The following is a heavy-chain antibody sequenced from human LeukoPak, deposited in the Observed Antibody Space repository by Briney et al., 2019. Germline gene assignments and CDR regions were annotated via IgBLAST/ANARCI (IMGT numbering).Heavy chain of an antibody. J-gene: IGHJ4*02. CDR1: GYTFTIYG. V-gene: IGHV1-18*01. CDR3: ERTSHYVDIAATIPYGIYYFDY. Sequence: ASVKVSSKASGYTFTIYGINCVRQAPGQGLEWMGWISTYNDDTNYAQKLQGRVTMTTDTCTSTAYMELRSLRSDETAVYYCERTSHYVDIAATIPYGIYYFDYWGQGTLVTVSS. CDR2: ISTYNDDT. D-gene: IGHD5-12*01.